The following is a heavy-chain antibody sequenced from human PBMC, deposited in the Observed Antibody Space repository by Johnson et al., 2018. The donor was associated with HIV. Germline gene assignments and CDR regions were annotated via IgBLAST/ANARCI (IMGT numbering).Heavy chain of an antibody. D-gene: IGHD1-26*01. CDR3: ARLGPHDAFDI. J-gene: IGHJ3*02. CDR1: GFTFSSYG. V-gene: IGHV3-30*02. Sequence: VQLVESGGGVVQPGGYLRLSCAASGFTFSSYGMHWVRQAPGKGLEWVAFIRYDGSNKYYADSVKGRFTISRDNSKNTLYLQMNSLRAEDTAVYYCARLGPHDAFDIWGQGTMVTVSS. CDR2: IRYDGSNK.